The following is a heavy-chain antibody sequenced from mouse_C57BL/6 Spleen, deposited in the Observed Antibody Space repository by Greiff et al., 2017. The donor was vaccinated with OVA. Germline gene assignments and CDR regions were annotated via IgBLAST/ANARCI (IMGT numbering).Heavy chain of an antibody. Sequence: EVQLVESGGGLVQPGGSLSLSCAASGFTFTDYYMSWVRQPPGKALEWLGFIRNKANGYTTEYSASVKGRFTISRDNSQSILYLQMNALRAEDSATYYCARSYYYGSIAYWGQGTTLTVSS. J-gene: IGHJ2*01. V-gene: IGHV7-3*01. CDR3: ARSYYYGSIAY. D-gene: IGHD1-1*01. CDR1: GFTFTDYY. CDR2: IRNKANGYTT.